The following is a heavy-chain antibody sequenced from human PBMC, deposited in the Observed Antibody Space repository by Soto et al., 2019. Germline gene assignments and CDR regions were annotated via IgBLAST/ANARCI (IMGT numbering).Heavy chain of an antibody. CDR2: IIPMFGTT. Sequence: QVQLVQSGPEVKKPGSSVKVSCKTSGDTFKKFAISWVRQAPGQGPEWMGGIIPMFGTTKYTQKFQGRVTFTADKSTGTAYMELTSLMSEDTATYFCARGVVPAAGAAPHYCHYGVDVWGQGTTVTVSS. CDR1: GDTFKKFA. V-gene: IGHV1-69*06. CDR3: ARGVVPAAGAAPHYCHYGVDV. D-gene: IGHD2-2*01. J-gene: IGHJ6*02.